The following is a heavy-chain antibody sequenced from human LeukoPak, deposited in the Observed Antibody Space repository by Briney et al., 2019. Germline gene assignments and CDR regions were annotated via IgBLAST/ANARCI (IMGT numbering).Heavy chain of an antibody. D-gene: IGHD3-3*01. Sequence: GGSLRLSCAASGFTFSSYSMNWVRQAPGKGLEWVSSISSSGSYIYHADSVKGRFTISRDNAKNSLYLQMNSLRAEDTAVYYCARDGGYYDFWSGYFWDYYYMDVWGKGTTVTVSS. CDR2: ISSSGSYI. CDR3: ARDGGYYDFWSGYFWDYYYMDV. J-gene: IGHJ6*03. CDR1: GFTFSSYS. V-gene: IGHV3-21*01.